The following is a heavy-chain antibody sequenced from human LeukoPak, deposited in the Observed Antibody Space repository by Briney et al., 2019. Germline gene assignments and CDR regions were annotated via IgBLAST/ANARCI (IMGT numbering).Heavy chain of an antibody. CDR2: IGACNGNT. J-gene: IGHJ4*02. CDR1: GYTFTSYG. V-gene: IGHV1-18*01. Sequence: APVKVSCKASGYTFTSYGISCVRQAPGAGLEWRGWIGACNGNTNYAQKLQGRVTMTTDTSTSTAYMELRSLRSDDRAVYYWARVGEDSGSYYDYFDYWGQGTLVTVSS. CDR3: ARVGEDSGSYYDYFDY. D-gene: IGHD1-26*01.